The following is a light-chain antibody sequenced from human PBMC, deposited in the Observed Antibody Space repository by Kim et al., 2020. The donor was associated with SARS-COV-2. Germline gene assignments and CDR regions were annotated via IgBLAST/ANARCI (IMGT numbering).Light chain of an antibody. J-gene: IGKJ2*01. Sequence: DIQMTQSPSTLSASVGDRVTITCRASQSIGNWLAWYQQKPGKAPKILIYKASSLDSGVPSRFSGSGSGTEFTLTISCLEPDDFASYYCQQYSNYPMYTFGQGTKLEI. V-gene: IGKV1-5*03. CDR1: QSIGNW. CDR2: KAS. CDR3: QQYSNYPMYT.